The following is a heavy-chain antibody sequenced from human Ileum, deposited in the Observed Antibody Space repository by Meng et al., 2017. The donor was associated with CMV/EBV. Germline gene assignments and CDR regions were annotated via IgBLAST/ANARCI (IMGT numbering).Heavy chain of an antibody. CDR3: ARVGWSGYYPAEYFQH. CDR2: INSDGSST. CDR1: GFTCSSYW. D-gene: IGHD3-3*01. J-gene: IGHJ1*01. V-gene: IGHV3-74*01. Sequence: SGFTCSSYWLHWVRQAPGKGLVWVSRINSDGSSTSYADSVKGRFTISRDNAKNTLYLQMNSLRAEDTAVYYCARVGWSGYYPAEYFQHWGQGTLVTVSS.